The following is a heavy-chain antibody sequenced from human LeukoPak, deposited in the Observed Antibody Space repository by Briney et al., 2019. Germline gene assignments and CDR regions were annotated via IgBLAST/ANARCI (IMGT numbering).Heavy chain of an antibody. J-gene: IGHJ4*02. CDR3: ARAGYGDSDFDY. V-gene: IGHV4-39*07. CDR1: GGSISSSSYY. Sequence: PSETLSLTCTVSGGSISSSSYYWGWIRQPPGKGLEWIGYIYYSGSTYYNPSLKSRVTISVDTSKNQFSLKLNSVTAADTAVYYCARAGYGDSDFDYWGQGTLVTVSS. CDR2: IYYSGST. D-gene: IGHD4-17*01.